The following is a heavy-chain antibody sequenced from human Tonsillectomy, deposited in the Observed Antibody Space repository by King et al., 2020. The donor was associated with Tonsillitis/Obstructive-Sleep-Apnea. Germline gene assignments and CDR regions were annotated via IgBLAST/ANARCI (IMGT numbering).Heavy chain of an antibody. CDR1: GFTFSSYA. CDR2: ISYDGSNK. Sequence: VQLVESGGGVVQPGRSLRLSCAASGFTFSSYAMHWVRQAPGKGLEWVAVISYDGSNKYYADSVKGRFTISRDNSKNMLYLQMNSLRAEDTAVYYCASGYCSSTSCYPALLDLLFDYWGQGTLVTVSS. D-gene: IGHD2-2*01. V-gene: IGHV3-30*04. J-gene: IGHJ4*02. CDR3: ASGYCSSTSCYPALLDLLFDY.